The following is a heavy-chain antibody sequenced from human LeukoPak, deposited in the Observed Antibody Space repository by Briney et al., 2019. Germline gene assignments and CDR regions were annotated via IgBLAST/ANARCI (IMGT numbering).Heavy chain of an antibody. CDR3: AKDKTYDDFWSGHDAFDI. CDR1: GFTFTTYA. J-gene: IGHJ3*02. V-gene: IGHV3-23*01. Sequence: GGSLRLSCAASGFTFTTYAMSWVRQAPGEGLEWVSVISGSGDGTYYADSVKGRFTNSRDISKNTLYLQKTSLRAGHAAVYYCAKDKTYDDFWSGHDAFDIWGQGTMVTVSS. CDR2: ISGSGDGT. D-gene: IGHD3-3*01.